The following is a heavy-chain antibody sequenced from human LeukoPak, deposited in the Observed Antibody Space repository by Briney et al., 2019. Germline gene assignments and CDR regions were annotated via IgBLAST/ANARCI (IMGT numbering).Heavy chain of an antibody. V-gene: IGHV3-23*01. CDR3: AKGTLGSCSGAACYEFDN. CDR1: GFSFSTYA. D-gene: IGHD2-2*01. Sequence: GGSLRLSCAASGFSFSTYAMNWVRQAPGKRLEWVSSITATGRDTYYALSVKGRITISRDNSKNTLYLQMNSLRADDTALYYCAKGTLGSCSGAACYEFDNWGQGTLVTVSS. CDR2: ITATGRDT. J-gene: IGHJ4*02.